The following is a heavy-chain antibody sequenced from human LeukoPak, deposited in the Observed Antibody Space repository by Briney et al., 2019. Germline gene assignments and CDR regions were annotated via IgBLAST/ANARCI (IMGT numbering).Heavy chain of an antibody. D-gene: IGHD3-22*01. CDR1: GYTFTSYD. CDR2: MNPNSGNT. Sequence: ASVKVSCKASGYTFTSYDINWVRQATGQGLEWMGWMNPNSGNTGYAQKFQGRVTMTRDTSISTAYMELSRLRSDDTAVYYCARVRDSSDKPIDYWGQGTLVTVSS. J-gene: IGHJ4*02. CDR3: ARVRDSSDKPIDY. V-gene: IGHV1-8*01.